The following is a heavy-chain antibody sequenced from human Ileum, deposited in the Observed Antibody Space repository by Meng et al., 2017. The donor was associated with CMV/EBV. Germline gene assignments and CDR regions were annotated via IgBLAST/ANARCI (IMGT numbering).Heavy chain of an antibody. J-gene: IGHJ4*02. V-gene: IGHV3-74*01. CDR2: INTDGSST. CDR3: ARSIYGNYGNFDY. D-gene: IGHD4-11*01. Sequence: GESLKISCAASGFTLSSHWMHWVRQAPGKGLVGVSRINTDGSSTNYADSVKGRFIISRDNAKNTLYLQMNSLSAEDTAVYYCARSIYGNYGNFDYWGQGTLVTVSS. CDR1: GFTLSSHW.